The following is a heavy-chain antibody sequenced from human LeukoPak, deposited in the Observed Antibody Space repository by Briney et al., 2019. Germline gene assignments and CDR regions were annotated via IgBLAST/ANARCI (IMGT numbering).Heavy chain of an antibody. CDR2: IYYSGST. J-gene: IGHJ6*02. D-gene: IGHD6-13*01. CDR3: ARVAAAGHTTYYYYYGMDV. CDR1: GGSISNYY. Sequence: PSETLSLTCTVSGGSISNYYWSWIRQAPGKGLEWIGYIYYSGSTNYNPSLKSRVTISVDTSKNQFSLKLSSVTAADTAVYYCARVAAAGHTTYYYYYGMDVWGQGTTVTVSS. V-gene: IGHV4-59*01.